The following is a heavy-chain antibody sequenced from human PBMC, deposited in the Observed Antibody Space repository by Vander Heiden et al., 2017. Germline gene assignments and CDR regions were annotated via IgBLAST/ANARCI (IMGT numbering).Heavy chain of an antibody. V-gene: IGHV3-74*01. J-gene: IGHJ6*02. CDR2: INSDGSST. CDR1: GFTFSSSW. D-gene: IGHD7-27*01. Sequence: EVQLVESGGGLVQPGGSLRLSCAASGFTFSSSWMHWVRQAPGKGLVGVSRINSDGSSTSYADSVKGRFTISRDNAKNTLYLQMNSLRAEDTAVYYCARELGYYYYGMDVWGQGTTVTVSS. CDR3: ARELGYYYYGMDV.